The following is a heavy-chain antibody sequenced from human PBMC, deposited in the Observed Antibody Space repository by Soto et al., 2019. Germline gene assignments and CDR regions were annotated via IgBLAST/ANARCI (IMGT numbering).Heavy chain of an antibody. CDR1: GFTFSNYS. J-gene: IGHJ5*02. CDR2: ISSSGTTI. V-gene: IGHV3-48*02. CDR3: ARTTYYYDSNGYYYSWFDP. D-gene: IGHD3-22*01. Sequence: GGSLRLSCAASGFTFSNYSMNWVRRAPGKGLDWVSYISSSGTTIYYADSVKGRFTISRDNAKDTLYLQMDSLRDEDTAMYYCARTTYYYDSNGYYYSWFDPWGQGTLVTVSS.